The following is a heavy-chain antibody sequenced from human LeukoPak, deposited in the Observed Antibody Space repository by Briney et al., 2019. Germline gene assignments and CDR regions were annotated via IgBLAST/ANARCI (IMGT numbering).Heavy chain of an antibody. V-gene: IGHV4-38-2*02. CDR2: IHHSGST. CDR3: ARISAAVGSYFLDY. CDR1: GYSFSSGYY. J-gene: IGHJ4*02. D-gene: IGHD6-13*01. Sequence: SETLSLTCTVSGYSFSSGYYWGWVRQPPGKGLEWIGSIHHSGSTYYNPSLKSRVTIARDTSKNQFSLKVSSVTAADTAVFYCARISAAVGSYFLDYWGQGTLVTVSS.